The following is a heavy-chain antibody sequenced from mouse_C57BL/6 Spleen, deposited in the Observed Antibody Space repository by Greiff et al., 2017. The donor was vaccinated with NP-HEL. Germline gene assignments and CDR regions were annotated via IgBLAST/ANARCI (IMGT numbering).Heavy chain of an antibody. D-gene: IGHD2-4*01. Sequence: EVQVVESGPGLVKPSQSLSLTCSVTGYSITSGYYWNWIRQFPGNKLEWVCYISYAGCNNYNPSLKNRITISRDTSKNQFFLKLNSVATENTTTNYWERDVRLRKDWYFDVWGTGTTVTVSS. J-gene: IGHJ1*03. V-gene: IGHV3-6*01. CDR2: ISYAGCN. CDR3: ERDVRLRKDWYFDV. CDR1: GYSITSGYY.